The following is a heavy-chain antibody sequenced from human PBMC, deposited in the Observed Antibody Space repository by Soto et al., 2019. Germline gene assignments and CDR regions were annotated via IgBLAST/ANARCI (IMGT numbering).Heavy chain of an antibody. Sequence: GASVKVSCKASGVTFSSYAISWVRQAPGQGLEWMGGIIPIFGTANYAQKFQGRVTITADESTSTAYMELSSLRSKDTAVYYCARVPSYDSSGPLDYWGQGTLVTVSS. V-gene: IGHV1-69*13. D-gene: IGHD3-22*01. J-gene: IGHJ4*02. CDR2: IIPIFGTA. CDR1: GVTFSSYA. CDR3: ARVPSYDSSGPLDY.